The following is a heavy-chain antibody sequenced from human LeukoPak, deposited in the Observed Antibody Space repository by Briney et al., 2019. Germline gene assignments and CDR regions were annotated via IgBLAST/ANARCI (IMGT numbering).Heavy chain of an antibody. J-gene: IGHJ4*02. Sequence: SDTLSLTCAVSGDSISSNIWWGWIRQPPGKGLEWIGYIYNTGSTFYNPSLKSRVTISVDKSKNQFSLKLSSVTAADTAVYYCASSVYSSSLFSGGYWGRGTLVTVSS. CDR2: IYNTGST. D-gene: IGHD6-13*01. CDR1: GDSISSNIW. CDR3: ASSVYSSSLFSGGY. V-gene: IGHV4-28*01.